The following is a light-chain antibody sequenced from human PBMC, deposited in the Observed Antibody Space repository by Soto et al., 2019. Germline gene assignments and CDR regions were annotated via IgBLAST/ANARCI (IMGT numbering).Light chain of an antibody. CDR1: QAISTY. CDR3: QQLNNYLLT. Sequence: DIQLTQSPSSLSASVGDSVTISCRASQAISTYLAWYQQKPGKAPKLLIYAASNLQSGVPSRFSGSGFGTDFTLTISSLQPDDFATYFCQQLNNYLLTFGGGTKVDIK. J-gene: IGKJ4*01. CDR2: AAS. V-gene: IGKV1-9*01.